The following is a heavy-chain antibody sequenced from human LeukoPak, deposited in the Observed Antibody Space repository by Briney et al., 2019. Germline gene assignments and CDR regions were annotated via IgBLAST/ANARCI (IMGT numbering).Heavy chain of an antibody. V-gene: IGHV3-7*01. Sequence: PGGSLRLSCAASGFTFSDYWMTWVRQAPGKGLEWVANIKRDGGEIYYLDFLKGRFTVSRDNARNSLYLQMNSLRAEDTAVYYCARGGTYCNGDCPPAYWGQGTLVTVSS. D-gene: IGHD2-21*02. J-gene: IGHJ4*02. CDR1: GFTFSDYW. CDR3: ARGGTYCNGDCPPAY. CDR2: IKRDGGEI.